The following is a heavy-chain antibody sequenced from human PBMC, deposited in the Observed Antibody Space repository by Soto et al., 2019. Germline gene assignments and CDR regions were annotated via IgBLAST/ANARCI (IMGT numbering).Heavy chain of an antibody. CDR1: GFIFSSYS. D-gene: IGHD6-6*01. CDR3: ARDLAFEFSSSS. V-gene: IGHV3-21*06. CDR2: ISSSSGAI. Sequence: EVQLVESGGGLVKPGGSLRLSCSASGFIFSSYSMNWVRQAPGKGLEWVSSISSSSGAIYYADSVKGRFSISRDNAKNSLFLQMNSLRVEDTAVYYCARDLAFEFSSSSWGQGTLVAVSS. J-gene: IGHJ5*02.